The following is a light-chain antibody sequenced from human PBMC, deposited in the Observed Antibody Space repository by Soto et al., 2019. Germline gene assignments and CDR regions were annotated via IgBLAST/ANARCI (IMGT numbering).Light chain of an antibody. J-gene: IGKJ1*01. V-gene: IGKV3-11*01. CDR3: QQRSNRPQT. Sequence: EIVLTQSPATLSLSPGERATLSCRASQSISSYLAWYQQKPGQAPRLLIYDASNRATGIPARFSGSGSGTDFTHTISSLEPEDFAVYYCQQRSNRPQTFGRGTKVDIK. CDR1: QSISSY. CDR2: DAS.